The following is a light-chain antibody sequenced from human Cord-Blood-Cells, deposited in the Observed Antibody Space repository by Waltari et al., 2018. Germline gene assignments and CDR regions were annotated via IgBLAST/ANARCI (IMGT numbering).Light chain of an antibody. Sequence: QAPVLVIYGKNNRPSGIPDRFSGSSSGNTASLTITGAQAEDEADYYCNSRDSSGYVFGTGTKVTV. CDR2: GKN. J-gene: IGLJ1*01. CDR3: NSRDSSGYV. V-gene: IGLV3-19*01.